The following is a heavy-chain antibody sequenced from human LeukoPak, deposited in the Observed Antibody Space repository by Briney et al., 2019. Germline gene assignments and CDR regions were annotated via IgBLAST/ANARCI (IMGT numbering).Heavy chain of an antibody. J-gene: IGHJ6*03. Sequence: GASVKVSCKASGYTFTSYTITWVRQAPGQGLEWMGWISAYNGNTNYAQKFQDRVTMTTDTSTSTAYMELRSLRSDDTAVYYCARAGDYYGSGSYLYYYYYMDVWGKGTTVTISS. V-gene: IGHV1-18*04. D-gene: IGHD3-10*01. CDR1: GYTFTSYT. CDR2: ISAYNGNT. CDR3: ARAGDYYGSGSYLYYYYYMDV.